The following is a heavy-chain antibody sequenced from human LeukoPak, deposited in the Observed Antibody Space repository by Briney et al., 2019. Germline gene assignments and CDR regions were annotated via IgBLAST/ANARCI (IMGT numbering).Heavy chain of an antibody. V-gene: IGHV4-34*01. Sequence: SETLSLTCAVYGGSFSGYYWSWIRQPPGKGLEWIGEINHSGSTNYNPSLKSRVTISVDTSKNQFSLKLSSVTAADTAVYYCARLGGGNYWGRGTLVTVSS. CDR1: GGSFSGYY. J-gene: IGHJ4*02. CDR2: INHSGST. D-gene: IGHD3-16*01. CDR3: ARLGGGNY.